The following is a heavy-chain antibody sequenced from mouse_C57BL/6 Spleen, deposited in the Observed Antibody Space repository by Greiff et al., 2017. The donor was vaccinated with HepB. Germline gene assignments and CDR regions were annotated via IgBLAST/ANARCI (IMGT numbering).Heavy chain of an antibody. Sequence: VQLQQSGAELVKPGASVKISCKASGYAFSSYWMNWVKQRPGKGLEWIGQIYPGDGDTNYNGKFKGKATLTADKSSSTAYMQLSSLTSEDSAVYFGARSGGSSSAWFAYWGQGTLVTVSA. J-gene: IGHJ3*01. CDR1: GYAFSSYW. V-gene: IGHV1-80*01. CDR2: IYPGDGDT. CDR3: ARSGGSSSAWFAY. D-gene: IGHD1-1*01.